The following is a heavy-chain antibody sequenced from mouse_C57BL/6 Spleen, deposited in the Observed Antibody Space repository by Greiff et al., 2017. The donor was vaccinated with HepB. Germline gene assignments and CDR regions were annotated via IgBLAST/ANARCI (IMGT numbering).Heavy chain of an antibody. J-gene: IGHJ3*01. Sequence: QVQLQQPGAELVRPGSSVKLSCKASGYTFTSYWMDWVKQRPGQGLEWIGNIYPTDSETHYNQKFKDKATLTVDKSSSTAYMQLSSLTSEDSAVYYCARERDYYGSSSWFAYWGQGTLVTVSA. V-gene: IGHV1-61*01. CDR1: GYTFTSYW. CDR3: ARERDYYGSSSWFAY. D-gene: IGHD1-1*01. CDR2: IYPTDSET.